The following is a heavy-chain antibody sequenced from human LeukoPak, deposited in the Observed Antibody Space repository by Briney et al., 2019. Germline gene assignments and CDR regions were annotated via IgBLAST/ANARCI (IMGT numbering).Heavy chain of an antibody. CDR2: INHSGST. CDR3: AGPMGSSPYGMDV. Sequence: SETLPLTCAVYGGSFSGYYWSWIRQPPGKGLEWIGEINHSGSTNYNPSLKSRVTISVDTSKNQFSLKLSSVTAADTAVYYCAGPMGSSPYGMDVWGQGTTVTVSS. J-gene: IGHJ6*02. V-gene: IGHV4-34*01. CDR1: GGSFSGYY. D-gene: IGHD1-26*01.